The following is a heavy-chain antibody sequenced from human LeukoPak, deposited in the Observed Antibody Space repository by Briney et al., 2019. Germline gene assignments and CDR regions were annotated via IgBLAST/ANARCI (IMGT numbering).Heavy chain of an antibody. CDR2: IIPIFGTA. Sequence: SVKVSCKASGGTFSSYAISWVRQAPGQGLEWMGGIIPIFGTANYAQKFQGRVTITTDESTSTAYMELSSLRSEDTAVYYCAVPVRAPGWYYYYMDVWGKGTTVTVSS. CDR3: AVPVRAPGWYYYYMDV. D-gene: IGHD3-10*01. V-gene: IGHV1-69*05. J-gene: IGHJ6*03. CDR1: GGTFSSYA.